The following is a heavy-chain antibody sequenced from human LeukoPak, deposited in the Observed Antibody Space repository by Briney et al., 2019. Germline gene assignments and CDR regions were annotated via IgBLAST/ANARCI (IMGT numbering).Heavy chain of an antibody. J-gene: IGHJ6*03. CDR3: AGYSGYDYLYYYYYMDV. Sequence: GGSLRLSCAASGFTFDDYAMHWVRQAPGKGLEWVSGISWNSGSIGYADSVKGRLTISRDNAKNSLYLQMNSLRAEDTAVYYCAGYSGYDYLYYYYYMDVWGKGTTVTVSS. V-gene: IGHV3-9*01. CDR2: ISWNSGSI. D-gene: IGHD5-12*01. CDR1: GFTFDDYA.